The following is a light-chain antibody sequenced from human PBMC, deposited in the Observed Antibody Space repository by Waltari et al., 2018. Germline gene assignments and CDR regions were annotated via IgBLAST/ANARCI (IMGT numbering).Light chain of an antibody. Sequence: QSALTQPASVSGSLGQSITISCPGTTGDVGPSNLFSWYQHRPGKAPKLMVYEAYRRPSGVSSRFSGSKSGNTASLTISGLQAEDEADYYCCSYAGSDTFEVIFGGGTKVTVL. CDR2: EAY. CDR1: TGDVGPSNL. J-gene: IGLJ2*01. CDR3: CSYAGSDTFEVI. V-gene: IGLV2-23*02.